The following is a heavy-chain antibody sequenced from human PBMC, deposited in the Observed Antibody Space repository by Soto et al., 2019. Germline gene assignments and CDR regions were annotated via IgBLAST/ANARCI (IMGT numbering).Heavy chain of an antibody. J-gene: IGHJ6*01. CDR1: GFTFSNYY. Sequence: GGSLRLSCAASGFTFSNYYMIWVRQVPGKGLEWVSYISSIGTNRYYAESVEGRFTISRDNARKSLYLQMNSLRAEDTAVYYCAKDCEYSPDGLAVWGQGTTVTVSS. D-gene: IGHD5-12*01. CDR2: ISSIGTNR. V-gene: IGHV3-11*01. CDR3: AKDCEYSPDGLAV.